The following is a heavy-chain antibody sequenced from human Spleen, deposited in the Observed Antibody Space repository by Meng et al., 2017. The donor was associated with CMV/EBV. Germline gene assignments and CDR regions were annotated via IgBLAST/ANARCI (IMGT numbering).Heavy chain of an antibody. CDR1: GGSISSGAYY. CDR2: IYYSGST. V-gene: IGHV4-31*03. CDR3: ARGDDSSSWGY. D-gene: IGHD6-13*01. J-gene: IGHJ4*02. Sequence: CTVSGGSISSGAYYWSWIRQHPGKGLEWIGYIYYSGSTYYNPSLKSRVTISVDTSKNQFSLKLNSLTAADTAVYYCARGDDSSSWGYWGQGTLITVSS.